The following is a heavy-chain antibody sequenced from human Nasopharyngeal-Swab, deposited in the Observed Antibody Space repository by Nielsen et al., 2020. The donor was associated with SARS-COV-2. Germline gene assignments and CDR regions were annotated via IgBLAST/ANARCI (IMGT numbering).Heavy chain of an antibody. Sequence: SAPTLVKPTQTLTLTCSFSGFSLTTRGVGVAWIRQPPGKALESLALIYFDDEQRYNPSLTTRHTINKDTSKDQVVLTLTNMGPVDSGTYYCAHITRGVERDTIFGVPLASLSYYYMDVWGKGTTVTVS. J-gene: IGHJ6*03. D-gene: IGHD3-3*01. CDR2: IYFDDEQ. CDR3: AHITRGVERDTIFGVPLASLSYYYMDV. CDR1: GFSLTTRGVG. V-gene: IGHV2-5*02.